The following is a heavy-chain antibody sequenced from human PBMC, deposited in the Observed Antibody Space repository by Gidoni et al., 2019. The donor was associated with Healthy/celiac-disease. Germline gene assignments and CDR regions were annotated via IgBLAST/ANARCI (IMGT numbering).Heavy chain of an antibody. CDR1: GGPFSSYA. V-gene: IGHV1-69*01. CDR2: IIPIFGTA. J-gene: IGHJ6*02. Sequence: QVQLVQSGAEVKKPGSSVKVSCKASGGPFSSYAISWVRQAPGQGLEWMGGIIPIFGTANYAQKFQGRVTITADESTSTAYMELSSLRSEDTAVYYCARAYYYDSSEHPDYYYYYGMDVWGQGTTVTVSS. D-gene: IGHD3-22*01. CDR3: ARAYYYDSSEHPDYYYYYGMDV.